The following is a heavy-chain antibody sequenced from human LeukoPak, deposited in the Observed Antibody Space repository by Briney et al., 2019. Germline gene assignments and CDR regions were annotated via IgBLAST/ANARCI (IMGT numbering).Heavy chain of an antibody. J-gene: IGHJ4*01. D-gene: IGHD5-18*01. CDR2: INPNSGDT. V-gene: IGHV1-2*06. Sequence: ASVKISCKASGYTLTVYYIHWVRQAPGQGLEWMGRINPNSGDTNFAQKFQGRVTMTRDTSISTAYMDLSGLRPDDTAVYYCAREGSGYTYGRGSYFDYWGHGILVTVSS. CDR1: GYTLTVYY. CDR3: AREGSGYTYGRGSYFDY.